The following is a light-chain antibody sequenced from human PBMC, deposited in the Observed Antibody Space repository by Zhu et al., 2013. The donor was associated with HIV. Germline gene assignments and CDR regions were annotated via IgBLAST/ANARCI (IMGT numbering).Light chain of an antibody. Sequence: DIVLTQSPGTLSLSPGESATLSCRTSQSVGSTFLAWYQQKPGQAPRLLIYGASTRATGIPDRFSGSGSGTDFTLTISSLEPEDFAVYYCLQRSDWPWTFGQGTTVEI. CDR3: LQRSDWPWT. J-gene: IGKJ1*01. V-gene: IGKV3D-20*02. CDR2: GAS. CDR1: QSVGSTF.